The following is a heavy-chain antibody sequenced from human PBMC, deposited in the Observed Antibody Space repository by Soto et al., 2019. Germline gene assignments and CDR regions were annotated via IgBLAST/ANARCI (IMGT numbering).Heavy chain of an antibody. CDR3: AREPRIGTTDSGLDV. D-gene: IGHD4-17*01. CDR1: GFTFSTCW. V-gene: IGHV3-74*01. CDR2: INNDGSNT. Sequence: EVQLVESGGGLVQPGGSLRLSCAASGFTFSTCWMHWVRQPPGKGLVWVSRINNDGSNTAYADSVKGRFTISRDNAQSPLYRQMNSLRAEDTAVYYCAREPRIGTTDSGLDVWGQGTTVSVSS. J-gene: IGHJ6*01.